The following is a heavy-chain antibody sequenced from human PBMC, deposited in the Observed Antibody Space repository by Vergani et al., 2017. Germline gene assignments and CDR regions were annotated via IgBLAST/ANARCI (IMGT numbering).Heavy chain of an antibody. Sequence: QVQLVQSGAEVKKPGSSVKVSCKASGGTFSSYAISWVRQAPGQGLEWMGRIIPILGIANYAQKFQGRVTITADKSTSTAYMELSSLRSEDTAVYYCARWVEYGDSPGGFNYWGQGTLVTVSS. J-gene: IGHJ4*02. D-gene: IGHD4-17*01. CDR2: IIPILGIA. V-gene: IGHV1-69*09. CDR3: ARWVEYGDSPGGFNY. CDR1: GGTFSSYA.